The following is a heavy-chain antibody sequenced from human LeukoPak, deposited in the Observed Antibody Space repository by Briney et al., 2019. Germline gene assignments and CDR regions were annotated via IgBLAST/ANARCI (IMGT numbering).Heavy chain of an antibody. CDR1: GGSISSGDYY. Sequence: PSQTLSLTCTVSGGSISSGDYYWRWIRQPPGKGLEWIGYIYYSGSTYYNPSLKSRVTISVDTSKNQFSLKLSSVTAADTAVYYCARGKAAAGHFDYWGQGTLVTVSS. D-gene: IGHD6-13*01. CDR2: IYYSGST. J-gene: IGHJ4*02. V-gene: IGHV4-30-4*01. CDR3: ARGKAAAGHFDY.